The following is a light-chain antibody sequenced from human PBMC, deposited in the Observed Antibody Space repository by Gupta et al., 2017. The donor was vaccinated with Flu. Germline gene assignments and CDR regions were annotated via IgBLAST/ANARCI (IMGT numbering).Light chain of an antibody. CDR2: AAS. CDR1: QSISSY. CDR3: QQSYRTLRS. Sequence: DIQMTQSPSSLSASVGDRVTITCRASQSISSYLNWYQQKPGKAPKLLIYAASSLQSGVPSRFSGSGSGTDFTLTISSLQPEDFATYYCQQSYRTLRSFGQGTKLEIQ. V-gene: IGKV1-39*01. J-gene: IGKJ2*03.